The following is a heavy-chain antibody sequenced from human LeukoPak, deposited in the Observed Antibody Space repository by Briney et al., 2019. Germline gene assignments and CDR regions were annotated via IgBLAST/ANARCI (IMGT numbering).Heavy chain of an antibody. CDR1: GGTFSSYA. CDR3: ARAAHYYDSSGYAL. J-gene: IGHJ4*02. Sequence: GASVKVSCKASGGTFSSYAISWVRQAPGQGLEWMGWISAYNGNTNYAQKLQGRVTMTTDTSTSTAYMELRSLRSDDTAVYYCARAAHYYDSSGYALWGQGTLVTVSS. D-gene: IGHD3-22*01. CDR2: ISAYNGNT. V-gene: IGHV1-18*01.